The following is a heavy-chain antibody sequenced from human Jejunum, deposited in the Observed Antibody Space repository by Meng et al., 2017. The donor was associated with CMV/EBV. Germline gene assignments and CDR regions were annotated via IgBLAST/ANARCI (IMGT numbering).Heavy chain of an antibody. CDR1: GFARSSYW. V-gene: IGHV3-74*01. J-gene: IGHJ3*01. CDR2: LNNDGTNA. D-gene: IGHD3-3*01. CDR3: ARPSIGVFSLAFDF. Sequence: GFARSSYWMHWVRQAPGKGLEWVSRLNNDGTNAAYADSVKGRFTISRDNAKNTLYLQMNSLRAEDTAVYYCARPSIGVFSLAFDFWGQGALVTVSS.